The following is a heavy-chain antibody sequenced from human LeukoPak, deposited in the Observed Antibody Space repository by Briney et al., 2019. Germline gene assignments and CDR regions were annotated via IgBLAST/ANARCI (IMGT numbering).Heavy chain of an antibody. CDR2: ISWNSGSI. CDR3: AKGQQWLDSNNFDY. D-gene: IGHD6-19*01. Sequence: PGGSLRLSCAASGFTFDDYAMHWVRQAPGKGLEWVSGISWNSGSIGYADSVKGRFTISRDNAKNSLYLQMNSLRAEDMALYYCAKGQQWLDSNNFDYWGQGTLVTVSS. CDR1: GFTFDDYA. V-gene: IGHV3-9*03. J-gene: IGHJ4*02.